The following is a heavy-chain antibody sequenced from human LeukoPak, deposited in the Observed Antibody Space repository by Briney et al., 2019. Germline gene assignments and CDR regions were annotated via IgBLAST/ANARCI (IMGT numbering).Heavy chain of an antibody. CDR1: GFTFSDYW. D-gene: IGHD5-18*01. J-gene: IGHJ4*02. CDR2: IKSDGSST. CDR3: ARESVLRGYSYGYADS. Sequence: GGSLRLSCAASGFTFSDYWMHWVRQAPGKGLVWVSRIKSDGSSTTYADSVKGRFTISRDNAKNTLYLQVNSLRVEDTAVYHCARESVLRGYSYGYADSWGQGTLVTVSS. V-gene: IGHV3-74*01.